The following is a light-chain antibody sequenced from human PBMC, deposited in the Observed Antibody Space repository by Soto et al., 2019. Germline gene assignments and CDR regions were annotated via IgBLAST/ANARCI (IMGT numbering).Light chain of an antibody. Sequence: QSVLTQPASVSGSPGQSITISCTGTSSDVGGYNYVSWYQHHPGKAPKLIIYDVSNRPSGVSNRFSGSKSDNTASLTISGLQAEDEADYYCSSYTRSNTLGVFGTGTKVTVL. V-gene: IGLV2-14*03. J-gene: IGLJ1*01. CDR1: SSDVGGYNY. CDR3: SSYTRSNTLGV. CDR2: DVS.